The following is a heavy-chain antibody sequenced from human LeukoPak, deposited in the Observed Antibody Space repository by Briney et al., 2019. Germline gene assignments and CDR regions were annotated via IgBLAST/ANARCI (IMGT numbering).Heavy chain of an antibody. CDR3: ARDRGDSSGYRDAFDI. CDR2: INPSGGST. CDR1: GFAFSSYY. V-gene: IGHV1-46*01. Sequence: ASVKVSCKASGFAFSSYYMHWVRQAPGQGLEWMGIINPSGGSTNYAQKFQGRVTMTRDTSTTTLYMELSSLRSEDTAVYYCARDRGDSSGYRDAFDIWGQGSMVTVSS. D-gene: IGHD3-22*01. J-gene: IGHJ3*02.